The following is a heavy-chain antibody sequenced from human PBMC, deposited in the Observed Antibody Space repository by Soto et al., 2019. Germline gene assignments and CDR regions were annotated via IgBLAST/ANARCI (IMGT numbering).Heavy chain of an antibody. CDR3: ARERYVASRHSQYDS. D-gene: IGHD2-15*01. Sequence: ASVKVSCKASGYRFSTYGINWVRQAPVQGLEWMGWTSTNNDDRNYAQKFQGRVTFTTDTSTSTAYMELRSLISDDTAVYFCARERYVASRHSQYDSWGQGTQVTVSS. CDR1: GYRFSTYG. J-gene: IGHJ4*02. V-gene: IGHV1-18*04. CDR2: TSTNNDDR.